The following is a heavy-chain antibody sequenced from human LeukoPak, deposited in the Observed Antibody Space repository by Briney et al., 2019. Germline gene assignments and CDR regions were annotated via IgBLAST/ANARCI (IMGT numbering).Heavy chain of an antibody. V-gene: IGHV3-74*01. D-gene: IGHD2-21*02. J-gene: IGHJ4*02. CDR2: INSDGSTT. Sequence: GGSLRLSCAASGFTFSSYCMHWVRHAPGKGLVWVSRINSDGSTTRYADSVKGRFTISRDNSKNTLFLQMNSLRAEDTAVYYCAREVSVPSGGACGGACYWARPFDYWGQGTLVSVSS. CDR1: GFTFSSYC. CDR3: AREVSVPSGGACGGACYWARPFDY.